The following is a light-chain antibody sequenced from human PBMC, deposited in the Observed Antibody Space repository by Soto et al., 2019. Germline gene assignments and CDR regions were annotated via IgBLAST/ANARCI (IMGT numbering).Light chain of an antibody. CDR1: SSNIGAGYD. CDR3: QSYDSSLSVV. J-gene: IGLJ1*01. CDR2: GNS. V-gene: IGLV1-40*01. Sequence: QSVLTRPPSVSGAPGQRVTMSCTGSSSNIGAGYDVHWYQQLPGTAPKLLIYGNSNRPSGVPDRFSGSKSGTSASLAITGLQAEDEADYYCQSYDSSLSVVFGTGTKVTVL.